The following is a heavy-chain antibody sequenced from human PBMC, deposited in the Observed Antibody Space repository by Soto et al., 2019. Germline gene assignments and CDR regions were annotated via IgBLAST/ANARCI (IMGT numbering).Heavy chain of an antibody. CDR2: INPNSGGT. V-gene: IGHV1-2*04. J-gene: IGHJ6*02. Sequence: ASVKVSFKASGYTFTGYYMHWVRQAPGQGLEWMGWINPNSGGTNYAQKFQGWVTMTRDTSISTAYMELSRLRSDDTAVYYCARERDCSGGSCYSAGGYYYGMDVWGQGTTVTVSS. D-gene: IGHD2-15*01. CDR1: GYTFTGYY. CDR3: ARERDCSGGSCYSAGGYYYGMDV.